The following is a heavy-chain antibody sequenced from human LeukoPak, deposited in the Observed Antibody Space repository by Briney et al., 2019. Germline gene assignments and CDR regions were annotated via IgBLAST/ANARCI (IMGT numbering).Heavy chain of an antibody. Sequence: PGGSLRLSCAASGFTFSSYSMNWVRQAPGKGLEWVSYISSSGSTIYYADSVKGRFTISRDNAKNSLYLQMNGLRAEDTAVYYCARVSGYYDSSGYYYNEYFQHWGRGTLVTVSS. D-gene: IGHD3-22*01. CDR3: ARVSGYYDSSGYYYNEYFQH. V-gene: IGHV3-48*01. CDR2: ISSSGSTI. CDR1: GFTFSSYS. J-gene: IGHJ1*01.